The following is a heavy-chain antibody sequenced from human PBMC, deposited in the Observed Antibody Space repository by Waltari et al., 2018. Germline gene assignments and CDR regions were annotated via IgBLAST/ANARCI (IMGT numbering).Heavy chain of an antibody. CDR1: GYTFTGYY. Sequence: QVQLVQSGAEVKKPGASVKVSCKASGYTFTGYYMHWVRQAPGQGLEWMGWINPNSGGTNYAQKFQGRVTMTRDTSISTAYMELSRLRSDDTAVYYCARESLDYGDANWFDPWGQGTLVTVSS. CDR2: INPNSGGT. D-gene: IGHD4-17*01. CDR3: ARESLDYGDANWFDP. J-gene: IGHJ5*02. V-gene: IGHV1-2*02.